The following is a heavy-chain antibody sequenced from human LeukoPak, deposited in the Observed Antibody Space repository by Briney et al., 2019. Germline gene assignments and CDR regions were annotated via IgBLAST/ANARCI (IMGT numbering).Heavy chain of an antibody. Sequence: GGSLRLSCAASGFTVSSNYMSWVSQAPGKGLEWVSVIYSGGSTYYADSVKGRFTISRDNSKNTLYLQMNSLRAEDTAVYYCASDYGSTHYAFGYWGQGTLVTVSS. V-gene: IGHV3-66*01. CDR3: ASDYGSTHYAFGY. D-gene: IGHD2-2*01. CDR1: GFTVSSNY. CDR2: IYSGGST. J-gene: IGHJ4*02.